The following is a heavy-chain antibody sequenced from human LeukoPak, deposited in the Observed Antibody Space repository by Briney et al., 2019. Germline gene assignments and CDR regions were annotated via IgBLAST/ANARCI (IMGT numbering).Heavy chain of an antibody. D-gene: IGHD6-19*01. CDR1: GFTFSSYW. J-gene: IGHJ6*02. Sequence: GGSLRLSCAASGFTFSSYWMSWVRQAPGKGLEWVANVKQDGSEKYYVDSVKGRFTISRDNAKNSLYLQMNSLRAEDTAVYYCAREGRDGSGWSRGYYYYYGMDVWGQGTTVTVSS. V-gene: IGHV3-7*01. CDR2: VKQDGSEK. CDR3: AREGRDGSGWSRGYYYYYGMDV.